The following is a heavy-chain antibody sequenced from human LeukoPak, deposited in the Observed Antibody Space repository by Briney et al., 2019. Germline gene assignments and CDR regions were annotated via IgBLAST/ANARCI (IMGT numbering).Heavy chain of an antibody. Sequence: GGSLRLSCAASGFAFSSYAMDWVRQAPGKGLEWVSGISGSGSSTYYADSVKGRFTISRDSSENTLFLQMNSLRVEDTAVYYCAKSYNGYESKPDYWGQGTLVTVSS. V-gene: IGHV3-23*01. CDR2: ISGSGSST. CDR1: GFAFSSYA. D-gene: IGHD5-12*01. CDR3: AKSYNGYESKPDY. J-gene: IGHJ4*02.